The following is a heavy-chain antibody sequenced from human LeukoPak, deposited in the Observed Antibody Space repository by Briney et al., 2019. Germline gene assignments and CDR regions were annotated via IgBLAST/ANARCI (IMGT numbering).Heavy chain of an antibody. CDR3: ARHAEGSRNYGPVYYFDY. D-gene: IGHD1-7*01. CDR1: GGSVTIDNYY. Sequence: PSETLSLTCTVSGGSVTIDNYYWAWIRQPPGRGLEWIGTIYYNGSTFYNASHKSRVTLSVDTSKNQFSLKLNSVTAADTALDYCARHAEGSRNYGPVYYFDYWGQGTLVTVSS. J-gene: IGHJ4*02. CDR2: IYYNGST. V-gene: IGHV4-39*01.